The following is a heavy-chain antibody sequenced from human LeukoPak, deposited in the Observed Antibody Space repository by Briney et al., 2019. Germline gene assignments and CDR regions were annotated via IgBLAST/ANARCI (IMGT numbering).Heavy chain of an antibody. J-gene: IGHJ4*02. CDR2: IRSKAYGGTT. CDR3: TRGVGVY. CDR1: GFTFGDYA. D-gene: IGHD3-16*01. Sequence: GGCLRLSCTASGFTFGDYAVTWFRQAPGKGLEWAGLIRSKAYGGTTEYAASVKGRFTISRDDSKSIAYLQMNSLKIEDTAVYYCTRGVGVYWGQGTLVTVSS. V-gene: IGHV3-49*03.